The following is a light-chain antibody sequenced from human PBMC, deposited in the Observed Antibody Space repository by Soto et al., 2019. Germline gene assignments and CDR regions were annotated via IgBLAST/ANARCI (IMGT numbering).Light chain of an antibody. CDR3: SSYTSSSTLV. V-gene: IGLV2-14*01. J-gene: IGLJ1*01. Sequence: QSAVTQPASVSGSPGQSITISCTGTSSDVGGYNYVSWYQQHLGKAPKLMIYEVSNRPSGVSNRFSGSKSGNTASLTISGLQAEDEADYYCSSYTSSSTLVFGTGTKLTVL. CDR2: EVS. CDR1: SSDVGGYNY.